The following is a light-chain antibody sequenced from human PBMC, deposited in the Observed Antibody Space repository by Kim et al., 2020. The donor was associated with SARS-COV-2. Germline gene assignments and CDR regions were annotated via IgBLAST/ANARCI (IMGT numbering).Light chain of an antibody. V-gene: IGKV3-11*02. CDR2: DAS. Sequence: GDISTLACRASQRFSGYIAWYQQKPGQAPRLLIYDASNRATCVPARCSGSGSGRDFTLTISSLEPEDFAVYYCQQRSNWPPAWTFGQGTKVDIK. CDR1: QRFSGY. CDR3: QQRSNWPPAWT. J-gene: IGKJ1*01.